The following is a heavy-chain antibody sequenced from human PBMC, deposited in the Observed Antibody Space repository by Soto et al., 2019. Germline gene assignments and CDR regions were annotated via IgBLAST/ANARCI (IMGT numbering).Heavy chain of an antibody. CDR1: GGSISSGGYS. CDR2: IYHSGST. V-gene: IGHV4-30-2*01. J-gene: IGHJ5*02. CDR3: ARASPYSSGWDNWFDP. Sequence: PSETLSLTCTVSGGSISSGGYSWSWIRQPPGKGLEWIGYIYHSGSTYYNPSLKSRVTISVDRSKNQFSLKLSSVTAADTAVYYCARASPYSSGWDNWFDPWGQGTLVTVSS. D-gene: IGHD6-19*01.